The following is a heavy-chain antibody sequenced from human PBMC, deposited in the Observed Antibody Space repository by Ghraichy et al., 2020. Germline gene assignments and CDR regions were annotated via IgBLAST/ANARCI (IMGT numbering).Heavy chain of an antibody. CDR3: AKDSGWYVPHSDY. D-gene: IGHD6-19*01. CDR2: MRSDGTPR. V-gene: IGHV3-30*02. J-gene: IGHJ4*02. Sequence: GGSLRLSCTASGFIFSNFGMHWVRQAPGKGLEWVAFMRSDGTPRYYADSVKGRSTISRDTAKNTLYLQMNSLTAEDTGVYYCAKDSGWYVPHSDYWGQGTLVAVSS. CDR1: GFIFSNFG.